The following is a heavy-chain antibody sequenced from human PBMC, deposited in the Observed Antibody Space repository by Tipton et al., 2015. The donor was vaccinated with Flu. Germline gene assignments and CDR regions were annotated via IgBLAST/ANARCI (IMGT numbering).Heavy chain of an antibody. J-gene: IGHJ6*02. Sequence: SGVTVASTYITWVRQAPGKGLEWVSVIYSGGSKYYVDSVKGRFTISRDNSKNSVDLQMSNLRTEDTAVYYCARSGYGAGSHAYYGLDVWGQGTTVAVS. V-gene: IGHV3-66*01. CDR3: ARSGYGAGSHAYYGLDV. CDR1: GVTVASTY. D-gene: IGHD3-10*01. CDR2: IYSGGSK.